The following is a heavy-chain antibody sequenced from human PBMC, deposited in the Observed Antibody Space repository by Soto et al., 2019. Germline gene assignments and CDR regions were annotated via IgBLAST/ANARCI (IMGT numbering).Heavy chain of an antibody. CDR3: AKHLPPGNYYRPYYRPYFDY. J-gene: IGHJ4*02. V-gene: IGHV4-31*03. CDR1: GGSINSGGNY. CDR2: IYYTGST. D-gene: IGHD3-10*01. Sequence: SDTLSLTFIFSGGSINSGGNYWSWMRKHPGKGLVWIGYIYYTGSTYYKPSLKGRVTMSIEMSKNQFSLKVSSVTAADTAVYYCAKHLPPGNYYRPYYRPYFDYWGQGILVTVS.